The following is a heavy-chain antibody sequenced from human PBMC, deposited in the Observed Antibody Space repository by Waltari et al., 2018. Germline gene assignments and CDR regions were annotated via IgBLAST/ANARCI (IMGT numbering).Heavy chain of an antibody. J-gene: IGHJ3*02. D-gene: IGHD3-22*01. CDR3: ARVPEYYYDSSGYLAAFDI. CDR2: IIPILGIA. V-gene: IGHV1-69*04. CDR1: GGTFSSYA. Sequence: QVQLVQSGAEVKKPGSSVKVSCKASGGTFSSYAISWVRQAPGLGLEWMGRIIPILGIANYAQKFQGRVTITADKSTSTAYMELSSLRSEDTAVYYCARVPEYYYDSSGYLAAFDIWGQGTMVTVSS.